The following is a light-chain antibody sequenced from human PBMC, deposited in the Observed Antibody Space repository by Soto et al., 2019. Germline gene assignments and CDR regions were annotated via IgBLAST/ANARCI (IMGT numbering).Light chain of an antibody. V-gene: IGKV3-20*01. Sequence: EIVLTQSPGTLSLSPGERATPSCRASQSVSSNYLAWYQQKPGQAPRLLIYGASNRATGIPDRFSGSGSGTGFTLTISRLEPEDFAVYFCQQYGSSPPFTFGQGTKVEIK. CDR3: QQYGSSPPFT. J-gene: IGKJ2*01. CDR1: QSVSSNY. CDR2: GAS.